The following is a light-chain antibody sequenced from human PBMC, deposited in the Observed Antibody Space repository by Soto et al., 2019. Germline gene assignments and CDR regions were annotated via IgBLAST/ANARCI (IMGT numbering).Light chain of an antibody. V-gene: IGKV1-39*01. J-gene: IGKJ3*01. CDR3: QQIYSSPAFT. CDR1: QSISNF. CDR2: AAS. Sequence: DIRMTQSPSSLSASVGDRVSITCRASQSISNFLNWYQQKPGKAPKLLIYAASNLHSGVPSRFSGSGSGTEFTLTITSLQPEDFATYYCQQIYSSPAFTFGPGTKVDVK.